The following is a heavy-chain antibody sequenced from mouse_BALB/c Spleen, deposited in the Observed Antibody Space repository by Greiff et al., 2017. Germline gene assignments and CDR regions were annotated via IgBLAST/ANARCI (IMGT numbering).Heavy chain of an antibody. D-gene: IGHD1-1*01. CDR1: GFAFSSYD. J-gene: IGHJ4*01. CDR2: ISSGGGST. Sequence: EVKLMESGGGLVKPGGSLKLSCAASGFAFSSYDMSWVRQTPEKRLEWVAYISSGGGSTYYPDTVKGRFTISRDNAKNTLYLQMSSLKSEDTAMYYCAREGSSYRAMDYWGQGTSVTVSS. CDR3: AREGSSYRAMDY. V-gene: IGHV5-12-1*01.